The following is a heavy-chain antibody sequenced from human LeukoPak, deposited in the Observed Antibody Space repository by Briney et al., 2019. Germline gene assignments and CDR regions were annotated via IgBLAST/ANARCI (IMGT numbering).Heavy chain of an antibody. CDR2: ISSSGSTI. J-gene: IGHJ4*02. CDR3: RIWFGDFDY. Sequence: PGGSLRLSCAASGFTFSSYEMNWVRQAPGKGLEWVSYISSSGSTIYYADSVKGRFTISRDNAKNSLYLLMNSLRAEDTAVYYCRIWFGDFDYWGQGTLVTVSS. CDR1: GFTFSSYE. V-gene: IGHV3-48*03. D-gene: IGHD3-10*01.